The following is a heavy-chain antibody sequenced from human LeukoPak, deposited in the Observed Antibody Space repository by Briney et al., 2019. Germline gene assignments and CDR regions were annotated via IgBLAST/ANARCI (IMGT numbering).Heavy chain of an antibody. CDR3: ARDCSGGSCYSGRAFDI. CDR2: ISAYNGNT. V-gene: IGHV1-18*01. Sequence: EASVKVSCKASGGTFSSYAISWVRQAPGQGLEWMGWISAYNGNTNYAQKLQGRVTMTTDTSTSTAYMELRSLRSDDTAVYYCARDCSGGSCYSGRAFDIWGQGTMVTVSS. D-gene: IGHD2-15*01. CDR1: GGTFSSYA. J-gene: IGHJ3*02.